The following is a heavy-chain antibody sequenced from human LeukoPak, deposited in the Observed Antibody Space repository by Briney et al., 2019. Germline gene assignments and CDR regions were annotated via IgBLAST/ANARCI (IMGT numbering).Heavy chain of an antibody. J-gene: IGHJ4*02. CDR1: GGTFSSYA. Sequence: SVKVSCKASGGTFSSYAISWVRQAPGQGLEWVGGIIPIFGTANYAQKFQGRVTITADESTSTAYMELSSLRYEDTAVYYCARGLTGYFDYWGQGTLVTVSS. CDR3: ARGLTGYFDY. CDR2: IIPIFGTA. D-gene: IGHD3-9*01. V-gene: IGHV1-69*13.